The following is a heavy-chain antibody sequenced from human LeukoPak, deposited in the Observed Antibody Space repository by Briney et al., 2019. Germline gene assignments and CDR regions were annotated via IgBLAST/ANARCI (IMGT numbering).Heavy chain of an antibody. Sequence: GASVKVSCKASGYTFISYGISWVRQAPGQGLEWMGWISAYNGNTNYAQKLQGRVTMTTDTSTSTAYMELRSLRSDDTAVYYCARDLWDRLPYAFDIWGQGTMVTVSS. CDR3: ARDLWDRLPYAFDI. V-gene: IGHV1-18*01. J-gene: IGHJ3*02. CDR1: GYTFISYG. D-gene: IGHD2/OR15-2a*01. CDR2: ISAYNGNT.